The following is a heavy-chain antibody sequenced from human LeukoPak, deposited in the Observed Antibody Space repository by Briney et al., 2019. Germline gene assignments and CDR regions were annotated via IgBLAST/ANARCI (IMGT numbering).Heavy chain of an antibody. CDR1: GYTFTGYF. CDR2: INPNSGGT. D-gene: IGHD6-19*01. V-gene: IGHV1-2*02. Sequence: ASVKVSCKASGYTFTGYFMHWVRQAPAQGLEWMGWINPNSGGTNYAKNFQGRVTMTRDTSISTAYMELSRLRSDDTAVYYCARALRAGTGPSEFDYWGQGTLVTVS. J-gene: IGHJ4*02. CDR3: ARALRAGTGPSEFDY.